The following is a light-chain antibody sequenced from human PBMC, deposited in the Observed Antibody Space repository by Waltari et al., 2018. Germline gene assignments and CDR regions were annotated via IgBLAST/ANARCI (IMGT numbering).Light chain of an antibody. CDR1: GNDVGGCDY. CDR3: SSYTVGNTLYV. CDR2: DVD. V-gene: IGLV2-14*03. J-gene: IGLJ1*01. Sequence: QSVLTQPASVSGSPGQSLTISCTGSGNDVGGCDYVYWYQQHPGKAPELLIYDVDRRPSGASTRFSGSKSGNTASLTISGLQPEDEADYYCSSYTVGNTLYVFGTGTTVTVL.